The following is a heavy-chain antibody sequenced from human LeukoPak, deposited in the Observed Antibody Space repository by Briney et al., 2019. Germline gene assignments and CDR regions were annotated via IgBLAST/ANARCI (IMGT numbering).Heavy chain of an antibody. CDR3: ARRRGSGWYSGWFDP. V-gene: IGHV1-69*13. Sequence: ASVKVSCKASGGTFSSYAISWARQAPGQGLEWMGGIIPIFGTANYAQKFQGRVTITADESTSTAFMELSSLRSEDTAVYYCARRRGSGWYSGWFDPWGQGTLVTVSS. CDR1: GGTFSSYA. CDR2: IIPIFGTA. J-gene: IGHJ5*02. D-gene: IGHD6-19*01.